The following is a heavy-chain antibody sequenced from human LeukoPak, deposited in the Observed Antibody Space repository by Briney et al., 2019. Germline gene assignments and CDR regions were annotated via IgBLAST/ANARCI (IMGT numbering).Heavy chain of an antibody. J-gene: IGHJ4*02. CDR2: IDPSDSYT. CDR3: ARLGYESGGWTNRGDY. Sequence: GESLKISCKGSGYSFTSYWISWVRQMPGKGLEWMGRIDPSDSYTNYSPSFQGHVTISADKSISTAYLQWSSLKASDTAMYYCARLGYESGGWTNRGDYWGQGTLVTVSS. V-gene: IGHV5-10-1*01. D-gene: IGHD6-19*01. CDR1: GYSFTSYW.